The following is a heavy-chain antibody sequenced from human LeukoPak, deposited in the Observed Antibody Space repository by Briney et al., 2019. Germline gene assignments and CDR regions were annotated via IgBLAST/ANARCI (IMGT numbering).Heavy chain of an antibody. CDR2: IISSSSAI. CDR1: GFTFSSFG. V-gene: IGHV3-48*04. J-gene: IGHJ3*01. Sequence: TGESLTLSCAASGFTFSSFGMNWVRHAQGKGLGWDSFIISSSSAINYADSVKDRFTISTDNAKNSLYMQMNSLRAEDTAVYYCARDRGNYVIEAFDFWGQGTMVTVSS. D-gene: IGHD4-11*01. CDR3: ARDRGNYVIEAFDF.